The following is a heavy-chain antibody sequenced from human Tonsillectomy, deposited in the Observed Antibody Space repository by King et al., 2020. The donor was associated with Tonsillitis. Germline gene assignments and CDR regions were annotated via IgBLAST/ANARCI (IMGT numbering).Heavy chain of an antibody. CDR1: GFTFSNAW. J-gene: IGHJ4*02. Sequence: DVQLVESGGGLVKPGGSLRLSCAASGFTFSNAWMSWVRQAPGKGLEWGGRIKSKTDGGTTDYDAPVKGRFTISRDDSKNTLYLQMNSLKTEDTAVYYCTTADIVVVPAAMPFDYWGQGTLVTVSS. CDR2: IKSKTDGGTT. D-gene: IGHD2-2*01. V-gene: IGHV3-15*01. CDR3: TTADIVVVPAAMPFDY.